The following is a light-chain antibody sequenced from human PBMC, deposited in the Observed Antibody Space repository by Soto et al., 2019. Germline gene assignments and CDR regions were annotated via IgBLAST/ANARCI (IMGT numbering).Light chain of an antibody. CDR3: QQYSNSRWT. Sequence: EIVLTQSPGTLSLSPGERATLSCRATQTVASNYFAWYQQKPGQAPRLLMNGASSRATGVPDRFSGSGSGTDFTLTISRLEPEDFAVYYCQQYSNSRWTFGQGTKVDI. CDR2: GAS. J-gene: IGKJ1*01. V-gene: IGKV3-20*01. CDR1: QTVASNY.